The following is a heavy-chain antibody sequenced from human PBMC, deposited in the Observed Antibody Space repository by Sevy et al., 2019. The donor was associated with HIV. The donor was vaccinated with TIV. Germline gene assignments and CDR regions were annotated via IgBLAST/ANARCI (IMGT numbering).Heavy chain of an antibody. CDR3: ARDSRTLNYHASSGYNYYFDS. D-gene: IGHD3-22*01. Sequence: GGSLRLSCAASGFTFSSYNMNWVRQAPGKGLEWISSISSDSAYMYDADSVKGRFTISRDNAKNSLDLQMNGLRAEDTAVYFCARDSRTLNYHASSGYNYYFDSWGQGTLVTVSS. CDR2: ISSDSAYM. J-gene: IGHJ4*02. CDR1: GFTFSSYN. V-gene: IGHV3-21*01.